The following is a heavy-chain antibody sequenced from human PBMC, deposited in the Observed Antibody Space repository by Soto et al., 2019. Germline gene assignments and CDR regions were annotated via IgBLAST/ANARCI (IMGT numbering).Heavy chain of an antibody. CDR1: GYTFTTYH. CDR3: ARATVTTMVDYFDY. D-gene: IGHD4-17*01. J-gene: IGHJ4*02. V-gene: IGHV1-46*01. CDR2: INPSGGRT. Sequence: QVQLVQSGAEVKKPGASVKVSCKASGYTFTTYHMHWVRQAPGQGLEWMGIINPSGGRTSYPQKFQGRVTMTRDTSTNTVYMELSSLRSEDTAVYYCARATVTTMVDYFDYWGQGTLVTVSS.